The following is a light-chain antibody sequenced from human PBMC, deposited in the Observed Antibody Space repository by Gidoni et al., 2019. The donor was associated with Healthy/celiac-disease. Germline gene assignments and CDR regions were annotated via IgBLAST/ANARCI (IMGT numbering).Light chain of an antibody. CDR1: SSNIGNNY. CDR2: DNN. V-gene: IGLV1-51*01. Sequence: QSVLTQPPSVSAAPGQKVTISCSGSSSNIGNNYVSWYQQLPGTAPKLLIYDNNKRPSGIPDRFSGSKSSTSATLGITGLQTGDEADYYCGTWDSSLSAGEVFGTGTKVTVL. J-gene: IGLJ1*01. CDR3: GTWDSSLSAGEV.